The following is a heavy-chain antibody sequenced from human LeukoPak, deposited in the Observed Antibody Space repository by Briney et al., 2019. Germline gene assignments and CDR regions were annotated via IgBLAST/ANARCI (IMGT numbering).Heavy chain of an antibody. CDR3: ARDGDYYDSSGYYPYYYYYYMDV. CDR2: INPSGGST. J-gene: IGHJ6*03. Sequence: GAPVKVSCKASGYTFTSYYMHWVRQAPGQGLEWMGIINPSGGSTSYAQKFQGRVTMTRDTSTSTVYMELSSLRSEDTAVYYCARDGDYYDSSGYYPYYYYYYMDVWGKGTTVTVSS. CDR1: GYTFTSYY. V-gene: IGHV1-46*01. D-gene: IGHD3-22*01.